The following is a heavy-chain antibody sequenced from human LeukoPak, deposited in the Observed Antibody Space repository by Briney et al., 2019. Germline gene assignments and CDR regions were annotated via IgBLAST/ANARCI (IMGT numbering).Heavy chain of an antibody. J-gene: IGHJ3*02. CDR3: AREEKGPRNYDAFDI. CDR2: IYYSGST. V-gene: IGHV4-30-2*05. D-gene: IGHD1-7*01. Sequence: PSQTLSLTCGVSGGSISSGGYSWSWIRQPPGKGLEWIGYIYYSGSTYYNPSLKSRVTTSVDTSKNQFSLKLSSVTAADTAVYYCAREEKGPRNYDAFDIWGQGTMVTVSS. CDR1: GGSISSGGYS.